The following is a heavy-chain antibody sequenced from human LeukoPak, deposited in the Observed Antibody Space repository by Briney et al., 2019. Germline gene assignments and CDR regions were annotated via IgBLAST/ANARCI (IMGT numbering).Heavy chain of an antibody. D-gene: IGHD3-16*01. V-gene: IGHV3-53*01. J-gene: IGHJ4*02. Sequence: GGSLRLSCAASGFTFSNNYMSWVRQAPGKGLEWVSVIYDSGTTFYADSVKSRFTISRDNSKKTLCLQMNSLRAEDTAVYYCARDWGKTVGFEYWGQGTLVTVSS. CDR1: GFTFSNNY. CDR3: ARDWGKTVGFEY. CDR2: IYDSGTT.